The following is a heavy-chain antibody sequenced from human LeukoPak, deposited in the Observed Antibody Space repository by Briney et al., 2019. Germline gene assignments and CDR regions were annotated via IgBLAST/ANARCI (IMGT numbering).Heavy chain of an antibody. D-gene: IGHD6-6*01. CDR2: ISAYNCNS. CDR3: ARVVGIAALRGAWFHP. CDR1: GYTFTIYG. Sequence: AAVTVSFTGSGYTFTIYGNSRVRQAHGQGKEWMGWISAYNCNSNYAQKLHGRLTMTTDTSTSTAYMDLRSLRSDDTAVYYCARVVGIAALRGAWFHPWGQGTLVTVSS. V-gene: IGHV1-18*01. J-gene: IGHJ5*02.